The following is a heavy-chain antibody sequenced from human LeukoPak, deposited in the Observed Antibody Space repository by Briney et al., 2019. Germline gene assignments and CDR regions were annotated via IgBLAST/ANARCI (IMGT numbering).Heavy chain of an antibody. V-gene: IGHV3-21*06. CDR3: AREIFRGVAPEY. J-gene: IGHJ4*02. CDR1: GFTFTRFN. D-gene: IGHD3-10*01. CDR2: ITTSGTYI. Sequence: GGSLRLSCAASGFTFTRFNMNWVRQAPGKGLELVSSITTSGTYIYYADSVKGRFTISRDNAKNSLYLQMNSLRGEDTAVYYCAREIFRGVAPEYWGQGTLVTVSS.